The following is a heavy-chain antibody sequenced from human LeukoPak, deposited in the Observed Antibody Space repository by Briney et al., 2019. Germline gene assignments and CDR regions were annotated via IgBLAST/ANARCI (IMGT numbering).Heavy chain of an antibody. CDR1: GYTFTGYY. CDR3: ASSRLWFGEFNWFDP. V-gene: IGHV1-2*02. CDR2: INPNSGGT. D-gene: IGHD3-10*01. Sequence: ASVKVSCKSSGYTFTGYYMHWVRQAPVQGLEWMGWINPNSGGTNYAQKFQGRVTMTRDTSISTAYMELSRLRSDDTAVYYCASSRLWFGEFNWFDPWGQGTLVTVSS. J-gene: IGHJ5*02.